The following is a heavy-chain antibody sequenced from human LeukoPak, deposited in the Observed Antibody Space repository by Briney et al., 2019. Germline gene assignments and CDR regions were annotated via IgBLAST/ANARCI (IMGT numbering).Heavy chain of an antibody. Sequence: GGSLRLSCAASGFTFSSYSMNWVRQAPGKGLEWVSSISGRSDDIYYADSVQGRFTISRDNSKNSLYLQMKSLRAEDTALYYCARRGYHDYSGFDPWGQGTLVTVSS. J-gene: IGHJ5*02. CDR3: ARRGYHDYSGFDP. CDR1: GFTFSSYS. CDR2: ISGRSDDI. V-gene: IGHV3-21*01. D-gene: IGHD3-16*01.